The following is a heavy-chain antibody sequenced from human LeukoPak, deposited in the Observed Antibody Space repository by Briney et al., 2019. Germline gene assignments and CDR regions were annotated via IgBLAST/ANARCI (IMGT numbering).Heavy chain of an antibody. CDR3: ARYNDYVLDY. D-gene: IGHD3-16*01. V-gene: IGHV4-61*02. J-gene: IGHJ4*02. Sequence: SQTLSLTCTVSGGSISSGSYYWSWIRQPAGKGLEWIGRIYTSGSTNYNPSLKSRVTISVDTSKNQFSLKLSSVTAADTAVYYCARYNDYVLDYWGQGTLVTVSS. CDR1: GGSISSGSYY. CDR2: IYTSGST.